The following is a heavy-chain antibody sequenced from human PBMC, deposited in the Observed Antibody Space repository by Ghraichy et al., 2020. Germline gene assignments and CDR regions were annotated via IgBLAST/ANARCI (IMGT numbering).Heavy chain of an antibody. V-gene: IGHV3-21*01. D-gene: IGHD1-20*01. CDR2: ISSSSSSI. CDR3: ARNLYGITASYYYYGMDV. J-gene: IGHJ6*02. Sequence: GDSLNISCAASGFTFSSYSMNWVRQAPGKGLEWVSSISSSSSSIYYADSLKGRFTISRDNAKNSLYLQMNSLRAEDTAVYYCARNLYGITASYYYYGMDVWGQGTTVTVSS. CDR1: GFTFSSYS.